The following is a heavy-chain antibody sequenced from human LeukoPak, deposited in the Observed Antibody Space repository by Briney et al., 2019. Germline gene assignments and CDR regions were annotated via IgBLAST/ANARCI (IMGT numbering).Heavy chain of an antibody. CDR2: ISGSGGST. Sequence: TGGSLGLSCAASGFTFRNFAMSWVRQAPGKGLEWVSGISGSGGSTSHAESVKGRFTISRDNSRNTLYLQMNSLRAEDTAVYYCAKDGYSEAYWGQGTLVTVSS. J-gene: IGHJ4*02. D-gene: IGHD1-26*01. CDR3: AKDGYSEAY. V-gene: IGHV3-23*01. CDR1: GFTFRNFA.